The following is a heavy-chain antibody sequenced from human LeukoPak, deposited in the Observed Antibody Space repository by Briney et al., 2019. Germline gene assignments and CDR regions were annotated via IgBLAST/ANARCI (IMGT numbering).Heavy chain of an antibody. J-gene: IGHJ5*02. Sequence: PGGSLRLSCAASGFTFSSYWMSWVRQAPGKGLEWVANIKQDGSEKYYVDSVKGRLTISRDNAKNSLYLQMNSLRAEDTAVYYCASDRSGGSCYECWFDPWGQGTVVTVSS. CDR1: GFTFSSYW. CDR3: ASDRSGGSCYECWFDP. D-gene: IGHD2-15*01. V-gene: IGHV3-7*01. CDR2: IKQDGSEK.